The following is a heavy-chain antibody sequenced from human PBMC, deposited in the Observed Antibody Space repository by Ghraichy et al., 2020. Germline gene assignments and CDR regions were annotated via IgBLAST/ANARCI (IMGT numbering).Heavy chain of an antibody. V-gene: IGHV1-69*04. J-gene: IGHJ4*02. CDR2: IIPILGIA. Sequence: SVKVSCKASGGTFSSYAISWVRQAPGQGLEWMGRIIPILGIANYAQKFQGRVTITADKSTSTAYMELSSLRSEDTAVYYCARGYEYYYYSSGYYYFDYWGQGTLVTVSS. CDR1: GGTFSSYA. D-gene: IGHD3-22*01. CDR3: ARGYEYYYYSSGYYYFDY.